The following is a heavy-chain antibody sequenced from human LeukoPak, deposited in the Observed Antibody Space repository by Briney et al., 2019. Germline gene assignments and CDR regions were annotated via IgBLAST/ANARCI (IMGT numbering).Heavy chain of an antibody. CDR3: ARGRVLLWFGERSNWFDP. CDR2: INHSGST. J-gene: IGHJ5*02. V-gene: IGHV4-34*01. D-gene: IGHD3-10*01. CDR1: GGSFSGYY. Sequence: PSETLSLTCAVYGGSFSGYYWSWIRQPPGKGLEWIGEINHSGSTNYNPSLKSRVTISVDTSKNQFSLKLSSVTAADTAVYYCARGRVLLWFGERSNWFDPWGQGTLVTVSS.